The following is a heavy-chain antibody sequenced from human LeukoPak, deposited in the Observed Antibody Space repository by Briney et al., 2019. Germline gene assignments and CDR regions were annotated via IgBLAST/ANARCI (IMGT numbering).Heavy chain of an antibody. CDR1: GYTFTSYG. CDR2: ISAYNGNT. V-gene: IGHV1-18*01. CDR3: ARASADYYDSSGYPVDY. J-gene: IGHJ4*02. D-gene: IGHD3-22*01. Sequence: ASVKVSCKASGYTFTSYGISWVRQAPGQGLEWMGRISAYNGNTNYAQKLQGRVTMTTDTSTSTAYMELRSLRSDDTAVYYCARASADYYDSSGYPVDYWGQGTLVTVSS.